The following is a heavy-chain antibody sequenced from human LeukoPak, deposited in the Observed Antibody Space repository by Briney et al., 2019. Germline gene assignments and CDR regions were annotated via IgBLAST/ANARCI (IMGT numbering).Heavy chain of an antibody. Sequence: SVKVSCKASGGTSNSHAISWVRQAPGQGLEWMGRIIPNLGTTNRAQKFRDRVTLTADKSTNTAYMELTSLTSDDTAVYYCATTNDGGGYQWGDFFDYWGQGTLVTVSS. J-gene: IGHJ4*02. CDR2: IIPNLGTT. D-gene: IGHD3-22*01. CDR3: ATTNDGGGYQWGDFFDY. CDR1: GGTSNSHA. V-gene: IGHV1-69*04.